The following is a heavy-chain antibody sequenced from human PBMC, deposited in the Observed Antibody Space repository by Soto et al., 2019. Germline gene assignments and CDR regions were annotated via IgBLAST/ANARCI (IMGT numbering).Heavy chain of an antibody. Sequence: SETLSLTCTVSGGSISSYYWSWIRQPPGKGLEWIGYIYYSGSTNYNPSLKSRVTISVDTSKNQFSLKLSSVTAADTAVYYCARDRHYYENMGFDYWGQGTLVTVSS. CDR3: ARDRHYYENMGFDY. J-gene: IGHJ4*02. D-gene: IGHD3-22*01. V-gene: IGHV4-59*01. CDR1: GGSISSYY. CDR2: IYYSGST.